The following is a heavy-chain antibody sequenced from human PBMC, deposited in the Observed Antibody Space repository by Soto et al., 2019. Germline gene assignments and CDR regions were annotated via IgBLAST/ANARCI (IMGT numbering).Heavy chain of an antibody. CDR3: VKFNWNSASSWFDP. Sequence: SETLSLTCSVSGGSIYSGGHHWSWIRQHPEKGLEWIGYIYYSGATYYNPSLKSRVTISLDTSKNQFSLKLTSVTAADTAVYYCVKFNWNSASSWFDPWGQGTLVTVSS. CDR2: IYYSGAT. V-gene: IGHV4-31*03. J-gene: IGHJ5*02. D-gene: IGHD1-7*01. CDR1: GGSIYSGGHH.